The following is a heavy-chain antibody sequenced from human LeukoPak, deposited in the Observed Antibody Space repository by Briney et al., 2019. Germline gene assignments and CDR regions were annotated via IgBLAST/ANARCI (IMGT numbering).Heavy chain of an antibody. J-gene: IGHJ4*02. V-gene: IGHV1-2*02. Sequence: ASVKVSCKTSGYTFTANYVHWVRQAPGQGLELMGWINPKSGDAVYAQKFQGRLTLTRDTSISTAYMEVNSLRSDDTATYYCAAWADTADLWSGPFDWWGQGTLVTVSS. CDR2: INPKSGDA. CDR1: GYTFTANY. D-gene: IGHD3-3*01. CDR3: AAWADTADLWSGPFDW.